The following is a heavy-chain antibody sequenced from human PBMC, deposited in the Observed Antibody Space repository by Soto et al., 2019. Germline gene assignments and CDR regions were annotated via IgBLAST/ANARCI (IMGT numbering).Heavy chain of an antibody. CDR1: GYTFTSYG. Sequence: QVQLVQSGTEVKKPGASVKVSCKASGYTFTSYGITWVRQAPGQGLEWMGWISAYTGNTNYAQKLQGRVTMTTDTSXSXXYMELRSLRSDDTALYYCARDGYSSSSPYYYGMDVWGQGTTVTVSS. J-gene: IGHJ6*02. V-gene: IGHV1-18*01. D-gene: IGHD6-6*01. CDR3: ARDGYSSSSPYYYGMDV. CDR2: ISAYTGNT.